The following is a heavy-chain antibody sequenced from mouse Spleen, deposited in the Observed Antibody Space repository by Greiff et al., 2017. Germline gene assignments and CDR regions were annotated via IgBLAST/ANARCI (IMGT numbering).Heavy chain of an antibody. Sequence: VQLQQSGPELVKPGASVKISCKASGYSFTGYYMHWVKQSSEKSLEWIGEINPSTGGTSYNQKFKGKATLTVDKSSSTAYMQLKSLTSEDSAVYYCARSLIYYGNYDYFDYWGQGTTLTVSS. J-gene: IGHJ2*01. V-gene: IGHV1-43*01. CDR3: ARSLIYYGNYDYFDY. CDR2: INPSTGGT. CDR1: GYSFTGYY. D-gene: IGHD2-1*01.